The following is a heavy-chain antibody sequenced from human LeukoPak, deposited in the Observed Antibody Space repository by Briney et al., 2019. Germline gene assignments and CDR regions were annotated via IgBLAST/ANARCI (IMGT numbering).Heavy chain of an antibody. V-gene: IGHV3-53*01. J-gene: IGHJ4*02. D-gene: IGHD4-17*01. CDR1: GFTVSSNS. CDR2: IYSGGST. Sequence: GGSLRLSCTVSGFTVSSNSMSWVRQAPGKGLEWVSVIYSGGSTYYADSVKGRFTISRDNSKNTLYLQMNSLRAEDTAVYYCAKEWDYGDRFFDYWGQGTLVTVSS. CDR3: AKEWDYGDRFFDY.